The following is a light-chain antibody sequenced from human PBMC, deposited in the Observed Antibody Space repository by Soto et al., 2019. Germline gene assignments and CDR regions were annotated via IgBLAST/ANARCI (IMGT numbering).Light chain of an antibody. CDR2: DAS. J-gene: IGKJ2*01. CDR3: QQYDSLPYT. CDR1: QAITHS. V-gene: IGKV1-33*01. Sequence: DIPMTQSPSSLSASVGDSVTITCQASQAITHSLNWYQHKPGKAPKLLMFDASSLETEVPSRFSGSGTGTHFIFTISSLQPEDIATYYCQQYDSLPYTFGQGTKLEI.